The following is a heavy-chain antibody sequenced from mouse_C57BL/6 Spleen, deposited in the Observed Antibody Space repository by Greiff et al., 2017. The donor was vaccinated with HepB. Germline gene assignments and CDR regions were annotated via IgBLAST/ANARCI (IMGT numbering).Heavy chain of an antibody. CDR1: GFNIKDTY. CDR3: ARISNYAFDY. D-gene: IGHD2-5*01. J-gene: IGHJ2*01. CDR2: IDPANGNT. V-gene: IGHV14-3*01. Sequence: VQVVESVAELVRPGASVKLSCTASGFNIKDTYMRWVKQRPEQCLEWIGRIDPANGNTKYAPKFQGKATITADPSSNTAYLQLSSLTSEDTAIYYWARISNYAFDYWGQGTTLTVSS.